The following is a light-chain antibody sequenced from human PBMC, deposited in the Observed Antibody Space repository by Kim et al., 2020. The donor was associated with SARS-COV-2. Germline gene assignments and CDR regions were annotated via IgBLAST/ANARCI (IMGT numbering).Light chain of an antibody. V-gene: IGKV3-11*01. J-gene: IGKJ1*01. CDR3: QYRRT. CDR2: DAS. CDR1: QTVSNY. Sequence: EIMLTQSPVTLSLSPGERATLSCGTSQTVSNYLAWYQQKPGQAPRLLTYDASNRATGIPVRFSGSGSGTDFSLTISNLEPEDFAVYYCQYRRTFGQGTKVDIK.